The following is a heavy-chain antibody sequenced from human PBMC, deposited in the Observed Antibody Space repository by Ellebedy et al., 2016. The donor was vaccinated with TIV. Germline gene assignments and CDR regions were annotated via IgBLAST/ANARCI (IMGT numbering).Heavy chain of an antibody. D-gene: IGHD6-19*01. CDR2: IHYRGST. J-gene: IGHJ4*02. Sequence: MPSETLSLTCTVSGGSISSSSHYWGWIRQPPGKGLEWIGCIHYRGSTYYNPSLTSRVTILVDTSQSQFSLRLRSVAAADTAVYYCARHASGGWYALNYWGRGTLVTVSS. CDR3: ARHASGGWYALNY. CDR1: GGSISSSSHY. V-gene: IGHV4-39*07.